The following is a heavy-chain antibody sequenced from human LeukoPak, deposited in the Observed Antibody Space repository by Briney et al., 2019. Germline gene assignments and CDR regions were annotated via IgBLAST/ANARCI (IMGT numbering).Heavy chain of an antibody. CDR3: ARGDDYGDYKDHYFDY. D-gene: IGHD4-17*01. CDR1: GFTFDDFG. V-gene: IGHV3-20*04. Sequence: GGSLRLSCVASGFTFDDFGMSWVRQVPGKGLEWVSGISWNGGSTDYADSVKGRFTISRDNAKNSLYLQMNSLRAEDTAVYYCARGDDYGDYKDHYFDYWGQGTLVTVSS. J-gene: IGHJ4*02. CDR2: ISWNGGST.